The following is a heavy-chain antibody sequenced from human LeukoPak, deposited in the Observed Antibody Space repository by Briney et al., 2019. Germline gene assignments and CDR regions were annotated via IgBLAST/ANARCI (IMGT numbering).Heavy chain of an antibody. CDR2: ITIDLSII. CDR3: VRDKDWAFDY. CDR1: GFSLSTYS. V-gene: IGHV3-48*01. Sequence: GGSLRLSWAVSGFSLSTYSMNWVRQAPGKGLEWISHITIDLSIIDYADSVKGRFTISRDKAKNSLYLQMNSLRAEDTAVYYCVRDKDWAFDYWGQGTLIAVSS. D-gene: IGHD3-9*01. J-gene: IGHJ4*02.